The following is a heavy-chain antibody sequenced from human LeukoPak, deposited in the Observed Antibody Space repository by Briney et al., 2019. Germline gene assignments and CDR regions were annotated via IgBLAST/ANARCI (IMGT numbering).Heavy chain of an antibody. V-gene: IGHV3-74*01. CDR2: INNDGSTS. Sequence: GGSLRLSCAASGFTFSRYWMHWVRQAPGKGLVWVSRINNDGSTSTYADSVKGRFTISRDNAKNSLFLQMNNLRVDDTAVYYCVRDYRGGWNDYWGQGTLVTVSS. D-gene: IGHD1-26*01. CDR3: VRDYRGGWNDY. CDR1: GFTFSRYW. J-gene: IGHJ4*02.